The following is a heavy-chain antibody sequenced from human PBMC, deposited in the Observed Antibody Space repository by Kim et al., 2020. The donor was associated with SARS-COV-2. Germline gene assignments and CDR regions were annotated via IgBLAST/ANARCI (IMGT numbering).Heavy chain of an antibody. D-gene: IGHD4-17*01. CDR3: AREVVRLYGDYLTGRFDY. Sequence: SVKVSCKASGGTFSSYAISWVRQAPGQGLEWMGGIIPIFCTANYAQKFQGRVTITADESTSTAYMELSSLRSEDTALYYCAREVVRLYGDYLTGRFDYW. CDR2: IIPIFCTA. CDR1: GGTFSSYA. J-gene: IGHJ4*01. V-gene: IGHV1-69*13.